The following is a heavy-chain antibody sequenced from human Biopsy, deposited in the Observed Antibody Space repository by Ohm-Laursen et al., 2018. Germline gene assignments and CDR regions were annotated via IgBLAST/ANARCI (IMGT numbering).Heavy chain of an antibody. CDR1: GFTFNNYG. D-gene: IGHD2-8*01. Sequence: SLRLSCSASGFTFNNYGMNWVRQAPGKGLEWVSSISASGNHIYYTDSVKGRFTASRDNGKNSVYLQMNSLRVEDTAVYYCARDGEAKYCKHGVCPSDFWGQGTLVTVSS. J-gene: IGHJ4*02. CDR2: ISASGNHI. CDR3: ARDGEAKYCKHGVCPSDF. V-gene: IGHV3-21*01.